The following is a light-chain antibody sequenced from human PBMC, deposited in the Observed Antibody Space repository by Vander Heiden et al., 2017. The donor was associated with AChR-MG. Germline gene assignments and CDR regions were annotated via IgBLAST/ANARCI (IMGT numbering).Light chain of an antibody. J-gene: IGKJ2*01. Sequence: EIALTQSPGTLSLSPGERATLSCRASQSDSYNSLVWYQQKPGQAPRLLIYGASSRATGIPDRFSGTGSGTEFTLTVTRMEPEDFAVYYCQRYGGSQGYIYGPGTKLEL. V-gene: IGKV3-20*01. CDR3: QRYGGSQGYI. CDR2: GAS. CDR1: QSDSYNS.